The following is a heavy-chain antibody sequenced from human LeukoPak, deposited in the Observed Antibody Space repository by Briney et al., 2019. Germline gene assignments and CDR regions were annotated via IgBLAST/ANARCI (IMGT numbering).Heavy chain of an antibody. D-gene: IGHD6-19*01. V-gene: IGHV3-7*01. Sequence: GGSLRLSCAASGFTFSTSWMNWIRQAPGKGLEWVASIKEDGSETYYADSVKGRFTVSRDNAKNSLYLQMNSLRVEDTAVYYCTRDSGRFRLDYWGQGVLVTVSS. CDR3: TRDSGRFRLDY. J-gene: IGHJ4*02. CDR2: IKEDGSET. CDR1: GFTFSTSW.